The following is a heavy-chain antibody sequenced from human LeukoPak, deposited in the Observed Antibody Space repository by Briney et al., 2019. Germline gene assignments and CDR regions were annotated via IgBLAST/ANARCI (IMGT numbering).Heavy chain of an antibody. D-gene: IGHD6-13*01. V-gene: IGHV3-30-3*01. CDR2: ISYDGSNK. CDR3: ARDGEYSSSWYWSPFNDAFDI. J-gene: IGHJ3*02. Sequence: GGSLRLSCAASGFTFSSYAMHWVRQAPGKGLEWVAVISYDGSNKYYADSVKGRFTISRDNSKNTLYLQMNSLRAEDTAVYYCARDGEYSSSWYWSPFNDAFDIWGQGTMVTVSS. CDR1: GFTFSSYA.